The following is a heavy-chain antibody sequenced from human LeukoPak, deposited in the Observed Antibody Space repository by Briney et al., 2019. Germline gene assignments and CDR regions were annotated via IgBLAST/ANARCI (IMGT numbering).Heavy chain of an antibody. CDR2: IKSKTDGGTT. CDR3: TIDLFINYYDSSGYYSRDY. Sequence: GGSLRLSCAASRFTFSDAWMSWVRQAPGKGLEWVGRIKSKTDGGTTDYAAPLKGRFSISRDDSKNTLYLQMTSLKTEDTAVYYCTIDLFINYYDSSGYYSRDYWGQGTLVTVSS. CDR1: RFTFSDAW. J-gene: IGHJ4*02. D-gene: IGHD3-22*01. V-gene: IGHV3-15*01.